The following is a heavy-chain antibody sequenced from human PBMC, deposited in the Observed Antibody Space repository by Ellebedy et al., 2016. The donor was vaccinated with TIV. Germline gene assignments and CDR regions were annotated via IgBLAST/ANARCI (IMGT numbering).Heavy chain of an antibody. V-gene: IGHV4-61*08. D-gene: IGHD3-9*01. CDR1: GDSVSSEDYY. Sequence: SETLSLTCTVSGDSVSSEDYYWSWIRQFPGRGLEWLGYIYESWTTDYNPSLKSRVTMSIDASKNQFPLRLSSVTAADTAVYYCARVNLTGYKVYNWFDPWGRGTPVTVSS. J-gene: IGHJ5*02. CDR3: ARVNLTGYKVYNWFDP. CDR2: IYESWTT.